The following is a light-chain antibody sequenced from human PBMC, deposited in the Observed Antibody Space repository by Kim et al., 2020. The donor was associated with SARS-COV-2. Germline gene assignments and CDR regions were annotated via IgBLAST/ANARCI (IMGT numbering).Light chain of an antibody. CDR1: QSVSSY. CDR3: QQRSNWPRT. J-gene: IGKJ2*01. CDR2: EAS. V-gene: IGKV3-11*01. Sequence: SLITGERATLACRASQSVSSYLAWYQQKPGQTPRLLIYEASNRATGIPPRFSGSGSGTDFTLTITSLEPEDVAVYYCQQRSNWPRTFGQGTKLEI.